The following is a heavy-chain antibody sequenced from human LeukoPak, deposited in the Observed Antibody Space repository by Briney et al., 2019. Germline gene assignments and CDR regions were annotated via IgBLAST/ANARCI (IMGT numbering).Heavy chain of an antibody. CDR3: AKEGGDYPTVPFDY. J-gene: IGHJ4*02. D-gene: IGHD4-17*01. V-gene: IGHV3-23*01. Sequence: GGSLRLSCAASGFTFSSYAMSWVRQAPGKGLEWVSAIGGSGGGTFYADSVKGRFTISRDNSKNTLYLQMNSLRAEDTAVYYCAKEGGDYPTVPFDYWGQGTLVTVSS. CDR1: GFTFSSYA. CDR2: IGGSGGGT.